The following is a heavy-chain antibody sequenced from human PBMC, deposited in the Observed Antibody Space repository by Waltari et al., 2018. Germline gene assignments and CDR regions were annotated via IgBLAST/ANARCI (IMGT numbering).Heavy chain of an antibody. CDR1: GNRVSDYY. CDR3: VTALGDRSSASRPFDV. D-gene: IGHD3-10*01. CDR2: VDPEDGET. J-gene: IGHJ3*01. Sequence: EVQLLQSGTELKKPGSTVNISCKVSGNRVSDYYVHWVQKAPGQGPQWMGLVDPEDGETIYAERFQGRVTITADTSTETAFMELSSLTSDDTAVYYCVTALGDRSSASRPFDVWGLGTLITVSS. V-gene: IGHV1-69-2*01.